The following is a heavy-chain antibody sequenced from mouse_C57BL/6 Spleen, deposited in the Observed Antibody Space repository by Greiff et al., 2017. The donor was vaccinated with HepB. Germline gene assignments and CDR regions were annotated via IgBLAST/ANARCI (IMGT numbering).Heavy chain of an antibody. CDR3: ARPDGYYPYYAMDD. J-gene: IGHJ4*01. V-gene: IGHV1-50*01. CDR1: GYTFTSYW. D-gene: IGHD2-3*01. Sequence: VQLQQPGAELVKPGASVKLSCKASGYTFTSYWMQWVKQRPGQGLEWIGEIDPSDSYTNYNQKFKGKATLTVDPSSSTAYMQLSSLTSEDSAVYYCARPDGYYPYYAMDDWGQGTSVTVSS. CDR2: IDPSDSYT.